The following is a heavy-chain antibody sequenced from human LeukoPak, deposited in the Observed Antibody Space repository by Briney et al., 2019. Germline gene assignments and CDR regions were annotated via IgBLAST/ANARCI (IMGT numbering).Heavy chain of an antibody. CDR1: GGSISSYY. V-gene: IGHV4-59*08. Sequence: SETLSLTCTVSGGSISSYYWSWIRQPPGKGLEWIGYIYYSGSTNYNPSLKSRVTISVDTSKNQLSLKLSSVTAADTAVYYCASRYCSSTSCNDYWGQGTLVTVSS. D-gene: IGHD2-2*01. CDR3: ASRYCSSTSCNDY. J-gene: IGHJ4*02. CDR2: IYYSGST.